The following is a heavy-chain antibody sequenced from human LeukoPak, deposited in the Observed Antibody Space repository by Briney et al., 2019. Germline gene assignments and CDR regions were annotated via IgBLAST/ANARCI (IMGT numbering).Heavy chain of an antibody. J-gene: IGHJ6*02. V-gene: IGHV3-33*01. CDR2: IWYDGSNK. Sequence: GRSLRLSCAASGFTFSSYGMHWVRQAPGKGLEWVAVIWYDGSNKYYADSVKGRFTISRDNSKNTLYLQMNSLRAEDTAVYYCARDGDSLKYYYGMDVWGQGTTVTVSS. CDR3: ARDGDSLKYYYGMDV. D-gene: IGHD2-21*01. CDR1: GFTFSSYG.